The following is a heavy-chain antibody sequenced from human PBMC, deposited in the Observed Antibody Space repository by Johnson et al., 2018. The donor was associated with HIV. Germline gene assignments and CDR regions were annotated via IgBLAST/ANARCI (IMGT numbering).Heavy chain of an antibody. V-gene: IGHV3-30*03. Sequence: QVQLVESGGGVVQPGRSLRLSCAASGFIVSTKYMSWVRQAPGKGLEWVAVISYDGYNNYYADSVKGRLTISRDNAKNTLYLQMNSLRAEDTAVYYCTSRPFWGQGTMVTVSS. CDR3: TSRPF. CDR2: ISYDGYNN. CDR1: GFIVSTKY. J-gene: IGHJ3*01.